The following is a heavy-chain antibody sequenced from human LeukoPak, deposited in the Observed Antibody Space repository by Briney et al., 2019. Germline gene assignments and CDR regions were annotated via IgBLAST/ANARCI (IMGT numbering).Heavy chain of an antibody. V-gene: IGHV3-23*01. Sequence: GGSLRLSCAASGFTFSSYSMSWVRQAPGKGLEWVSTISGSGGATYYADSVKGRFTISRDNSKNTLYLQMNTLRAEDTAVYYCAKGSDWRYCSGIGCQLYFFDYWGQGTLVTVSS. CDR3: AKGSDWRYCSGIGCQLYFFDY. CDR1: GFTFSSYS. CDR2: ISGSGGAT. D-gene: IGHD2-15*01. J-gene: IGHJ4*02.